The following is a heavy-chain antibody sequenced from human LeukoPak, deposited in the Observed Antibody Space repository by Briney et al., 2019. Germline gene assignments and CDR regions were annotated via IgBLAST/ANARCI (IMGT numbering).Heavy chain of an antibody. J-gene: IGHJ4*02. CDR2: ISNNGGYT. V-gene: IGHV3-23*01. Sequence: GGSLRLSCAASGFTFSRYWMSWVRQAPGKGLEWVSAISNNGGYTYYADSVQGRFTISRDNSKSTLSLQMNSLRAEDTAVYYCAKQLGYCSDGSCYFPYWGQGTLVTVSS. CDR1: GFTFSRYW. CDR3: AKQLGYCSDGSCYFPY. D-gene: IGHD2-15*01.